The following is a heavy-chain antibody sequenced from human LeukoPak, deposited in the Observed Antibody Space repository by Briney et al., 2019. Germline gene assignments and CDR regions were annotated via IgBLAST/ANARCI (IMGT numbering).Heavy chain of an antibody. Sequence: GGSLRLSCAASGFTFSSYSMNWVRQAPGKGLEWVSSISSSSSYIYYADSVKGRFTIYRDNAKNSLYLQMNSLRAEDTAVYYCARDPGIAAAKKYYFDYWGQGTLVTVSS. CDR1: GFTFSSYS. CDR3: ARDPGIAAAKKYYFDY. CDR2: ISSSSSYI. D-gene: IGHD6-13*01. V-gene: IGHV3-21*01. J-gene: IGHJ4*02.